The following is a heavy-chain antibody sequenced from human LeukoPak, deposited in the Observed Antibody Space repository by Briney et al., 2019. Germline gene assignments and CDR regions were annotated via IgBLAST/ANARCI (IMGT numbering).Heavy chain of an antibody. J-gene: IGHJ5*02. Sequence: ASVKVSCKASGYTFTSYGISWVRQAPGQGLEWMGWISAYNGNTNYAQKLQGRVTMTTDTSTSTAYMELRSLRSDDTAVYYCASAVPAATWFDPWGQGTLVTVSS. CDR2: ISAYNGNT. D-gene: IGHD2-2*01. CDR1: GYTFTSYG. CDR3: ASAVPAATWFDP. V-gene: IGHV1-18*01.